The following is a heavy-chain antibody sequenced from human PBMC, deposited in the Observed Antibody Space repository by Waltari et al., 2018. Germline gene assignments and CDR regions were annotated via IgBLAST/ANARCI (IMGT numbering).Heavy chain of an antibody. CDR3: ARGYGGLYYYYYMDV. D-gene: IGHD4-17*01. V-gene: IGHV1-69*13. CDR2: IIPIFGTA. CDR1: GGTFSSYA. Sequence: QVQLVQSGAEVKKPGSSVKVSCTASGGTFSSYALSWVGPAPGQGLEWVGWIIPIFGTANYAQKFQGRVTITADESTSTAYMELSSLRSEDTAVYYCARGYGGLYYYYYMDVWGKGTTVTVSS. J-gene: IGHJ6*03.